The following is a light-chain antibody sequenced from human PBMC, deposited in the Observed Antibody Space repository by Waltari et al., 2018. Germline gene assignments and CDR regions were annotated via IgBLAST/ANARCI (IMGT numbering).Light chain of an antibody. Sequence: EIGLTQSPGTLSLSPGERATISCRASQSVSSSYLAWYQQKPGQAPRPLIYGASSRATGIPDRFSGSGSGTDFTLTISRLEPEDFAVYYCQQYGSSPWTFGQGTKVEIK. J-gene: IGKJ1*01. CDR1: QSVSSSY. CDR2: GAS. V-gene: IGKV3-20*01. CDR3: QQYGSSPWT.